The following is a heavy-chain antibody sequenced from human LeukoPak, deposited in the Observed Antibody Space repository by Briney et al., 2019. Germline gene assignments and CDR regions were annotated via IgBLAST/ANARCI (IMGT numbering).Heavy chain of an antibody. CDR2: IYYSGST. V-gene: IGHV4-59*12. Sequence: PSETLSLTCTVSGGTISSYYWSWIRQPPGKGLEWIGYIYYSGSTNYNPSLKSRVTISVDTSKNQFSLKLSSVTAADTAVYYCARDSGYYYDSSGYYGGENAFDIWGQGTMVTVS. D-gene: IGHD3-22*01. CDR1: GGTISSYY. J-gene: IGHJ3*02. CDR3: ARDSGYYYDSSGYYGGENAFDI.